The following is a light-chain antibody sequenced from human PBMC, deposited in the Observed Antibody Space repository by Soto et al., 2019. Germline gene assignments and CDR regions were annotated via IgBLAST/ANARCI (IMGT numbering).Light chain of an antibody. CDR3: QQYDSSPLT. Sequence: EIVLTQSPGTLSLSPGERATLSCRASQSVSFSSLAWYQHKPGQAPKLLIYAKSNLPTGIPYRFSGSGSGTDFTLIISKVQPEDFGMYFCQQYDSSPLTFGGGTKVDIK. J-gene: IGKJ4*01. CDR2: AKS. V-gene: IGKV3-20*01. CDR1: QSVSFSS.